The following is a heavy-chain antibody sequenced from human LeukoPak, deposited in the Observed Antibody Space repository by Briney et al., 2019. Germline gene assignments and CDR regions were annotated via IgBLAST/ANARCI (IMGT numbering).Heavy chain of an antibody. V-gene: IGHV4-61*05. D-gene: IGHD3-22*01. CDR3: ATNSSGSALDC. CDR2: IYNIGST. CDR1: GASTNRRASANSYY. Sequence: SETLSLTCTVSGASTNRRASANSYYWSWIRQVPGKGLEWIGNIYNIGSTTYKPSLRSRVTMSIDMSKKQLSLRLTSVTAADTAVYFCATNSSGSALDCWGQGILVTVSS. J-gene: IGHJ4*02.